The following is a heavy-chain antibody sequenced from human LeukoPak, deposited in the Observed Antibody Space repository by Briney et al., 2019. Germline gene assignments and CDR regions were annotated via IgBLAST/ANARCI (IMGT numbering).Heavy chain of an antibody. CDR2: IWYDGSNK. Sequence: GGSLRLSCAASGFTFSSYGMHWVRQAPGKGLEWVAVIWYDGSNKYYADSVKGRFTISRDNSKNTLYLQMNSLRAEDTAVYYCAKDDGSGYSIYYWGQGTLVTVPS. CDR3: AKDDGSGYSIYY. V-gene: IGHV3-33*06. D-gene: IGHD3-22*01. CDR1: GFTFSSYG. J-gene: IGHJ4*02.